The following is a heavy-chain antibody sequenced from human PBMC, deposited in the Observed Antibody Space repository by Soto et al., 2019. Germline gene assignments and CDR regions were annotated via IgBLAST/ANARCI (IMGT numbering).Heavy chain of an antibody. V-gene: IGHV3-74*01. Sequence: GSLRLSCAASGFTFSPYWMHWVRQAPGKGLVWVSRISSDGRITSHADSVKGRFTISRDNAKNTLHLQMNSLRGEDTAVYYCAREDYYGSGSHVIDYWGQGTLVTVSS. D-gene: IGHD3-10*01. CDR1: GFTFSPYW. CDR2: ISSDGRIT. CDR3: AREDYYGSGSHVIDY. J-gene: IGHJ4*02.